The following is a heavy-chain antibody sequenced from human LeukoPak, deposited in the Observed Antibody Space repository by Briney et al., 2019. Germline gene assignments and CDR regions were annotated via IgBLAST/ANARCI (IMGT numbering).Heavy chain of an antibody. D-gene: IGHD3-10*01. J-gene: IGHJ6*03. V-gene: IGHV1-8*03. CDR2: MNPNSGNT. CDR3: ARVEEGYGSGRRENYYYYYMDV. Sequence: GASVKVSCKASGYTFTSYDINWVRQATGQGLEWMGWMNPNSGNTGYAQKFQGRVTITRNTSISTAYMELSSLRSEDTAVYYCARVEEGYGSGRRENYYYYYMDVWGKGTTVTISS. CDR1: GYTFTSYD.